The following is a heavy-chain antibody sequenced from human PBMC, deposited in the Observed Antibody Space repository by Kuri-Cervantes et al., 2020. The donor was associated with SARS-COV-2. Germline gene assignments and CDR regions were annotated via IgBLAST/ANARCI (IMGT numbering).Heavy chain of an antibody. J-gene: IGHJ4*02. Sequence: GESLKIPCATSGFTFSTYSMNWVRQAPGKGLEWVSYISGSSSRIYYADSVKGRFTISRDYAKNSVYLQMKSLRAEDTAVYYCARDEDYAFDYWGQGTLVTVSS. CDR3: ARDEDYAFDY. CDR2: ISGSSSRI. V-gene: IGHV3-48*01. CDR1: GFTFSTYS. D-gene: IGHD4-17*01.